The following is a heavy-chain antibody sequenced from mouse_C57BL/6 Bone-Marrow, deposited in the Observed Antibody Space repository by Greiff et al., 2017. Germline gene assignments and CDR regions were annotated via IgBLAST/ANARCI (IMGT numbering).Heavy chain of an antibody. D-gene: IGHD2-1*01. V-gene: IGHV1-50*01. CDR3: ARRGTTR. J-gene: IGHJ2*01. Sequence: QVQLKQPGAELVKPGASVKLPCKASGYTFTSYWMQWVKQRPGQGLEWIGEIDPSDSYTNYNQKFKGKATLTVDTSSSTAYMQLSSLTSEDSAVYYCARRGTTRWGQGTTLTVSS. CDR2: IDPSDSYT. CDR1: GYTFTSYW.